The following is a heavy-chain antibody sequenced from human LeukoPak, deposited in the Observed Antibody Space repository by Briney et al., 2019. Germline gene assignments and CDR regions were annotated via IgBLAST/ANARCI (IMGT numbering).Heavy chain of an antibody. CDR2: ISYDGSNK. Sequence: GRSLRLSCAASGFTFSSYAMHWVRQAPGKGLEWVAVISYDGSNKYYADSVKGRFTISRDNAKNSLYLQMNSLRAEDTAVYYCARDVTYYYDSSGHGYDAFDIWGQGTMVSVSP. J-gene: IGHJ3*02. D-gene: IGHD3-22*01. CDR1: GFTFSSYA. CDR3: ARDVTYYYDSSGHGYDAFDI. V-gene: IGHV3-30-3*01.